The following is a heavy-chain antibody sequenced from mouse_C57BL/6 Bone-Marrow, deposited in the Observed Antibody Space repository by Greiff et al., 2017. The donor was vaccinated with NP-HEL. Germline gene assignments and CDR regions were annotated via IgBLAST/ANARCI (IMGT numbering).Heavy chain of an antibody. D-gene: IGHD2-3*01. V-gene: IGHV1-15*01. Sequence: QVQLQHSGAELVRPGASVTLSCKASGYTFTDYEMHWVKQTPVHGLEWIGAIDPETGGTAYNQKFKGKAILTADKSSSTAYMELRSLTSEDSAVYYCTRWLLRFDYWGQGTTLTVSS. CDR2: IDPETGGT. CDR3: TRWLLRFDY. CDR1: GYTFTDYE. J-gene: IGHJ2*01.